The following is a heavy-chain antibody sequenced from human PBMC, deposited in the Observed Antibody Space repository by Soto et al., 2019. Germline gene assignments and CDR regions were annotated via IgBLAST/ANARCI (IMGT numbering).Heavy chain of an antibody. CDR2: IKSKTDGGTT. V-gene: IGHV3-15*01. D-gene: IGHD2-15*01. J-gene: IGHJ4*02. CDR3: TTDRARMEAVIFDS. CDR1: GFTFTHAW. Sequence: EVQLLESGGCLVKPGESLRLSCAASGFTFTHAWMSWVRQAPGKGLELVGRIKSKTDGGTTDYTAPVKGRFTISRDDSNNTLYLQINSLETEDTAVYYCTTDRARMEAVIFDSWGQGTLVTVSS.